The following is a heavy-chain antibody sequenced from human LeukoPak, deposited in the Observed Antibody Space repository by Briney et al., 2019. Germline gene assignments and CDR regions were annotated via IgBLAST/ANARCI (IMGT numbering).Heavy chain of an antibody. CDR3: AREGTGEVVVPAAIPPPHWFDP. V-gene: IGHV4-30-2*01. CDR1: GGSISSGGYY. CDR2: SYHSGST. J-gene: IGHJ5*02. D-gene: IGHD2-2*01. Sequence: SETLSLTCTASGGSISSGGYYWRWIRQPPGEGLGWIGSSYHSGSTYYNPSLKSRVTISVDRSKNQFSLKLSSVTAADTAVYYCAREGTGEVVVPAAIPPPHWFDPWGQGTLVTVSS.